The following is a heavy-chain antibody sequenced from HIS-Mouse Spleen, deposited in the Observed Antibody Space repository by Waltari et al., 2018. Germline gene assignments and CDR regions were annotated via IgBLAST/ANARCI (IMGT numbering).Heavy chain of an antibody. Sequence: QLQLQESGPGLVKPSETLSLTCTVSGGSISSSSYYWGWIRQHPGKGLEWNGYIYYSGSTYYNPSLKSRVTISVDTSKNQFSLKLSSVTAADTAVYYCARVFRWGTDWYFDLWGRGTLVTVSS. D-gene: IGHD1-1*01. CDR3: ARVFRWGTDWYFDL. J-gene: IGHJ2*01. CDR2: IYYSGST. CDR1: GGSISSSSYY. V-gene: IGHV4-31*03.